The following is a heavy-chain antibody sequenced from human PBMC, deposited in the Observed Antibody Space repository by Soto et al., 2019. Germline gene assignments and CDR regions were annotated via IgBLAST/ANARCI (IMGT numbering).Heavy chain of an antibody. J-gene: IGHJ5*02. Sequence: GASVKVSCKVSGYTLTELSMHWVRQAPGKGLEWMGGFDPEDGETIYAQKFQGRVTMTEDTYTDTGYMELSSLRSEDTAVYYCATEATCSSTSCHLTGSFDPCGQGTLVT. D-gene: IGHD2-2*01. CDR2: FDPEDGET. V-gene: IGHV1-24*01. CDR3: ATEATCSSTSCHLTGSFDP. CDR1: GYTLTELS.